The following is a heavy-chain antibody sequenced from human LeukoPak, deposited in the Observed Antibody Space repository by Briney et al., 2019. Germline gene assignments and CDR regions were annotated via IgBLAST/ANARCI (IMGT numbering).Heavy chain of an antibody. Sequence: GGSLRLSCAASVFTVSSFAVNWFRPTSGKEPEWVSYIDSSSTTIYYADSVKGRITISRVNARTSLYLQMNSPRSDDTAACYSAKDWVRDWRQGTMVSVCS. J-gene: IGHJ4*02. CDR2: IDSSSTTI. CDR1: VFTVSSFA. CDR3: AKDWVRD. V-gene: IGHV3-48*01. D-gene: IGHD3-16*01.